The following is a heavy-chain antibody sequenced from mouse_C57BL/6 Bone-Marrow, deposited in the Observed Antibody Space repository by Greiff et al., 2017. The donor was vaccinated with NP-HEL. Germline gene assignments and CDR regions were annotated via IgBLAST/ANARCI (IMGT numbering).Heavy chain of an antibody. V-gene: IGHV2-2*01. Sequence: VQRVESGPGLVQPSQSLSITCTVSGFSLTSYGVHWVRQSPGKGLEWLGVIWSGGSTDYNAAFISRLSISKDNSKSQVFFKMNSLQADDTAIDYCARNYYGSGFYFDYWGQGTTLTVSS. J-gene: IGHJ2*01. CDR1: GFSLTSYG. D-gene: IGHD1-1*01. CDR2: IWSGGST. CDR3: ARNYYGSGFYFDY.